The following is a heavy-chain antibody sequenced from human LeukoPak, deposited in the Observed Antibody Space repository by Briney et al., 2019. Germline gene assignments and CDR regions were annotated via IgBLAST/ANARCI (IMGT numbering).Heavy chain of an antibody. D-gene: IGHD2-21*02. Sequence: ASVKVSCKASGYTFTGYYMHWVRQAPGQGLEWMGIINPSGGSTSYAQKFQGRVTMTRDMSTSTVYMELSSLRSEDTAVYYCARDSCGGDCYLDYWGQGTLVTVSS. CDR1: GYTFTGYY. CDR2: INPSGGST. V-gene: IGHV1-46*01. CDR3: ARDSCGGDCYLDY. J-gene: IGHJ4*02.